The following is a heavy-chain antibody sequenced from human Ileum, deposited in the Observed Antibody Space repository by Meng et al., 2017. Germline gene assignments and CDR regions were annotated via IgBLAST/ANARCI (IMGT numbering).Heavy chain of an antibody. V-gene: IGHV4-4*02. J-gene: IGHJ6*02. Sequence: SQTLSLTCAVSGGSISSSNWWSWVRQPPGKGLEWIGEIYHSGSTNYNPSLKSRVTISVDKSKNQFSLKLGSVPAADTAVYYCAGAYDSSGYYFARRGGYGMDVWGQGTTVTVSS. CDR1: GGSISSSNW. D-gene: IGHD3-22*01. CDR3: AGAYDSSGYYFARRGGYGMDV. CDR2: IYHSGST.